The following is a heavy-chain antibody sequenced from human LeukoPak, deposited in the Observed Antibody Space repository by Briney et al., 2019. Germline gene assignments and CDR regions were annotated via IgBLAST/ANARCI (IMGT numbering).Heavy chain of an antibody. Sequence: GASVKDSCKASGYTFTGYYMHWVRQAPGQGLEWMGRINPNSGGTNYAQKFQGRVTMTRDTSISTAYMELSRLRSDDTAVYYCARDSTQRYYYDSSGYYYGVDYWGQGTLVTVSS. CDR3: ARDSTQRYYYDSSGYYYGVDY. CDR2: INPNSGGT. CDR1: GYTFTGYY. J-gene: IGHJ4*02. D-gene: IGHD3-22*01. V-gene: IGHV1-2*06.